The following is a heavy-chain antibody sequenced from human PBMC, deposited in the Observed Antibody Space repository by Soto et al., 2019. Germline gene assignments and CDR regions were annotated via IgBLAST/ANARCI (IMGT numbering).Heavy chain of an antibody. CDR1: GISLTYYG. J-gene: IGHJ6*03. Sequence: GGSLRLSCSASGISLTYYGMHWVRQAPGKGLEWVAGIWYDGSNKDYADSVKGRFTVSRDNSKNTVYLQMNSLRAEDTGLYFCARDSDTVIRFSRLYFSMDVWGKGTTVTVSS. D-gene: IGHD2-21*02. CDR2: IWYDGSNK. V-gene: IGHV3-33*01. CDR3: ARDSDTVIRFSRLYFSMDV.